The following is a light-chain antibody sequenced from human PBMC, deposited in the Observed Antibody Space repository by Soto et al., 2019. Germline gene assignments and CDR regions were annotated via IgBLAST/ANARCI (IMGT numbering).Light chain of an antibody. Sequence: QSALTQPASVSLSPGQSITISCAGTSGEVGRYNHVAWYQQHPGKAPKLMIYEVTKRPSGVSNRFSGSKSGNTASLNISGLQAEDEADYYCISYTGSSTPDVFGTGTKVTVL. CDR2: EVT. J-gene: IGLJ1*01. CDR3: ISYTGSSTPDV. CDR1: SGEVGRYNH. V-gene: IGLV2-14*01.